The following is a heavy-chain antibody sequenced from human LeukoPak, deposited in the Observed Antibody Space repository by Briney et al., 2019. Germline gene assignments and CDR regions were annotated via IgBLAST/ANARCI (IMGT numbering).Heavy chain of an antibody. Sequence: SETLSLTCTVSGGSISTYYWSWIRQPAGKGLEWIGRIFTSGVTNYNPSLKSRFTMSVDTSKNQFSLKLSSVTAADTAVYYCARDRYNWNTYYYYMDVWGKGTTVTVSS. CDR2: IFTSGVT. J-gene: IGHJ6*03. CDR3: ARDRYNWNTYYYYMDV. D-gene: IGHD1/OR15-1a*01. CDR1: GGSISTYY. V-gene: IGHV4-4*07.